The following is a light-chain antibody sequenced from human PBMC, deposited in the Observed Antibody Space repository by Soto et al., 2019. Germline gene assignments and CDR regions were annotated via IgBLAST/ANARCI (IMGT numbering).Light chain of an antibody. J-gene: IGLJ1*01. CDR1: XSDVGGNKY. CDR3: TSYTTSSTYV. Sequence: QSVLTQPASVSGSPGQSITISCTGTXSDVGGNKYVSWYQQYPGKAPKLMIFEVSKRPSGVSNRFSGSKSGKTASLTISGLQTADEADYYCTSYTTSSTYVFGTGTKVTVL. V-gene: IGLV2-14*01. CDR2: EVS.